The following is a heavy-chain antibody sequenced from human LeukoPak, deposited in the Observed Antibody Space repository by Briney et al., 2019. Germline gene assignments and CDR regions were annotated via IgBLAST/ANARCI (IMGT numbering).Heavy chain of an antibody. Sequence: GESLKISCKGSGYSFTSYWIGWVRQMPGKGLEWVGIIYFGESDTRYSPSFQGHVTISAHKSISTAYLQWSSLKASDTAMYYCAYYGDQYYFDYWGQGTLVTVSS. CDR1: GYSFTSYW. CDR2: IYFGESDT. D-gene: IGHD4-17*01. J-gene: IGHJ4*02. V-gene: IGHV5-51*01. CDR3: AYYGDQYYFDY.